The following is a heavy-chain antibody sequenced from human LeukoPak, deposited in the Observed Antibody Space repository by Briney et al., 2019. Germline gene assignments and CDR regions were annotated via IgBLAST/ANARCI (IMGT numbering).Heavy chain of an antibody. J-gene: IGHJ4*02. V-gene: IGHV1-2*02. CDR3: ARFSVVTPLDY. Sequence: ASVKVSCKASGYTFTCYYMHWVRQAPGQGLEWMGWINPNSGGTNYAHKFQARVTLTRDTSISTAYMELSRLRSDDTAVYYCARFSVVTPLDYWGQGTLVTAPS. CDR1: GYTFTCYY. CDR2: INPNSGGT. D-gene: IGHD4-23*01.